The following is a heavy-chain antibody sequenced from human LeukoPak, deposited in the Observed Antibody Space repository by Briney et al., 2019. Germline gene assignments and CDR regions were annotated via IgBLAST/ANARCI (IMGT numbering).Heavy chain of an antibody. CDR1: GYTFTSYY. J-gene: IGHJ5*02. CDR2: INPNSGGT. D-gene: IGHD2-21*02. V-gene: IGHV1-2*02. Sequence: ASVKVSCKASGYTFTSYYMHWVRQAPGQGLEWMGWINPNSGGTNYAQKFQGRVTMTRDTSISTAYMELSRLRSDDTAVYYCAREGTDVLGDSYWFDPWGQGTLVTVSS. CDR3: AREGTDVLGDSYWFDP.